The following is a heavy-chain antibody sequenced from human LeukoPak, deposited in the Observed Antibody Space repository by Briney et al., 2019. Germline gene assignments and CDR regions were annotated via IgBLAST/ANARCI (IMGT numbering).Heavy chain of an antibody. CDR3: ATAMEIVVVPAATVDY. J-gene: IGHJ4*02. CDR2: ISGSGGST. Sequence: GGSLRLSCAASGFTFSSYAMSWVRQAPGKGMEWVSAISGSGGSTYYADSVKGRFTISRDNSKNTLYLQMNSLRAEDTAVYYCATAMEIVVVPAATVDYWGQGTLVTVSS. V-gene: IGHV3-23*01. CDR1: GFTFSSYA. D-gene: IGHD2-2*03.